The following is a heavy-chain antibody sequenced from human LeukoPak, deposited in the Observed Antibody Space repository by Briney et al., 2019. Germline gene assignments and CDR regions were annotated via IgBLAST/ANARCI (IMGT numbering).Heavy chain of an antibody. Sequence: ASVKVSCKASGYTFTSYYMHWVRQAPGQGLEWMGIINPSGGSSSYAQKFQGRVTMTRDTFTSTVYMELSSLRSEDTAVYYCARERTHITMIVVVANYYYGMDVWGQGTTFTVSS. CDR3: ARERTHITMIVVVANYYYGMDV. J-gene: IGHJ6*02. CDR2: INPSGGSS. D-gene: IGHD3-22*01. V-gene: IGHV1-46*01. CDR1: GYTFTSYY.